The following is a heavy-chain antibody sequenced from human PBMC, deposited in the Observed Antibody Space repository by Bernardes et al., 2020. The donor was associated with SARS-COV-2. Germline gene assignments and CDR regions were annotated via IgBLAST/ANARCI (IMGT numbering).Heavy chain of an antibody. Sequence: GGSLRLSCAASGFTFSSYAMSWVRQAPGKGLEWVSSISGSGGSTYYADSVKGRFTISRDNSKNTLYLQMNSLRAEDTAVYYCAKNPPWGIVVVHPFDYWGQGTLVTVSS. J-gene: IGHJ4*02. D-gene: IGHD3-22*01. CDR1: GFTFSSYA. V-gene: IGHV3-23*01. CDR2: ISGSGGST. CDR3: AKNPPWGIVVVHPFDY.